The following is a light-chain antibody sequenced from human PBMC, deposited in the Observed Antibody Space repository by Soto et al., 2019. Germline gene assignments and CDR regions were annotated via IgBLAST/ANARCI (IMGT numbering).Light chain of an antibody. CDR2: EGN. J-gene: IGLJ3*02. V-gene: IGLV2-23*01. Sequence: QSALTQHASVSGSPGQSITISCTGTSSDVLSYDAVSWYQHHPGKAPKLIIYEGNKRPSGVSNRFTGSRSGNMASLTISGLQAEDEADYYCCSYVYTNSWVFGGGTKLTVL. CDR3: CSYVYTNSWV. CDR1: SSDVLSYDA.